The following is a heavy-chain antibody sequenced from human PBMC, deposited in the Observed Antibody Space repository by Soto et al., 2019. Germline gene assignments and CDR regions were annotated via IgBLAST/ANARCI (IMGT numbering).Heavy chain of an antibody. Sequence: SETLSLTCTDSGGSISSGDYYWSWIRQPPGKGLEWIGYIYYSGSTYYNPSLKSRVTISVDTSKNQFSLKLSSVTAADTAVYYCARDLYYDSSGYYRAWGQGTLVTVSS. CDR1: GGSISSGDYY. CDR3: ARDLYYDSSGYYRA. CDR2: IYYSGST. D-gene: IGHD3-22*01. V-gene: IGHV4-30-4*01. J-gene: IGHJ5*02.